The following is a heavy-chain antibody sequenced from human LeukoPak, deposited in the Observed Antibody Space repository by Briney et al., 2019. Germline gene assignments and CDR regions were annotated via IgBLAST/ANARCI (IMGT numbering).Heavy chain of an antibody. CDR1: GGTFGSYA. Sequence: SVKVSCKASGGTFGSYAISWVRQAPGQGLEWMGGIIPIFGTANYAQKFQGRVTITADESTSTAYMELSSLRSEDTAVYYCARDLGGLSGYFSYFDYWGQGTLVTVSS. V-gene: IGHV1-69*13. J-gene: IGHJ4*02. CDR3: ARDLGGLSGYFSYFDY. CDR2: IIPIFGTA. D-gene: IGHD3-22*01.